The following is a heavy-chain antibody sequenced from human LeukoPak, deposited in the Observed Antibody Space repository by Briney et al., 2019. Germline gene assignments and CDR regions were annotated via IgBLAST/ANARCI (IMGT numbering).Heavy chain of an antibody. CDR1: GFSFSSYW. CDR2: IKQDESER. J-gene: IGHJ5*02. Sequence: GGSLRLSCEGSGFSFSSYWMTWVRQSPGKGPEWVANIKQDESERYTVDSVKGRFTISRDNAKNSLYLQMNSLRAEDTAVYYCASTVTMVPVDPWGQGTLVTVSS. V-gene: IGHV3-7*01. D-gene: IGHD3-10*01. CDR3: ASTVTMVPVDP.